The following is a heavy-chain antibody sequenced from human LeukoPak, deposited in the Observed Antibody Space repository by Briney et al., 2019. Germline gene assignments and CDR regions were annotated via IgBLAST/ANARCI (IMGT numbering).Heavy chain of an antibody. CDR3: ARESLTRPPGCFDY. CDR1: GFTFSNYA. V-gene: IGHV3-30-3*01. J-gene: IGHJ4*02. CDR2: ISYDGSNE. Sequence: GRSLRLSCAASGFTFSNYAMHWVRQAPGKGLEWVAQWVTLISYDGSNEHYADSVKGRFTISRDVSKNTLYLEMKSLRVEDTAVYYCARESLTRPPGCFDYWGQGTLVTVSS. D-gene: IGHD3-9*01.